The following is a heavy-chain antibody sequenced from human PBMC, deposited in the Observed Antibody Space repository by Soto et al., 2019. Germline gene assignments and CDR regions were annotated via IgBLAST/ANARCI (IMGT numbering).Heavy chain of an antibody. CDR3: ARLSPRYYHYGMDV. V-gene: IGHV1-46*01. Sequence: ASVKVSCKASGYPFTSYYIHCVRQAPGQGLEWMGLINPSGGTTAYAQKFQGRVTMTRDTSTSTVYMELSSLRSEDTAVYFCARLSPRYYHYGMDVWGHGTTVTVSS. D-gene: IGHD3-16*02. CDR2: INPSGGTT. J-gene: IGHJ6*02. CDR1: GYPFTSYY.